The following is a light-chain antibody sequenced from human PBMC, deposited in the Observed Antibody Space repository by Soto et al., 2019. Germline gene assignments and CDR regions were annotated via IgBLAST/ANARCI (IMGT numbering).Light chain of an antibody. CDR3: CSYAGSYTFSYV. CDR1: SSDVGGYNY. V-gene: IGLV2-11*01. CDR2: DVS. Sequence: QSVLTQPRSVSGSPGQSVTISCTGTSSDVGGYNYVSWYQQHPGKAPKLMIYDVSKRPSGVPDRFSGSKSGNTASLTISGLQAEGEADYYCCSYAGSYTFSYVFGTGTKVTVL. J-gene: IGLJ1*01.